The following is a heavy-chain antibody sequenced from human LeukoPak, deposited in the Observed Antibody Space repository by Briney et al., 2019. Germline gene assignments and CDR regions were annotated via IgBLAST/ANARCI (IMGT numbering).Heavy chain of an antibody. Sequence: GGSLRLSCAASGYGFQGSAVHWVRQCAGKGLEWVGCMRDRVKNYATIYAASVRGRFTISRDDSRNTATLQMNSLRTEDTAVYFCIRHVEWVAPESWGQGTLVTVSS. J-gene: IGHJ5*02. CDR1: GYGFQGSA. CDR3: IRHVEWVAPES. D-gene: IGHD6-19*01. CDR2: MRDRVKNYAT. V-gene: IGHV3-73*01.